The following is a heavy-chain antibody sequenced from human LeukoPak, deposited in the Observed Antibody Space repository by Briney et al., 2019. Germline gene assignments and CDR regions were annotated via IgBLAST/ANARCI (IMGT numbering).Heavy chain of an antibody. V-gene: IGHV4-61*03. D-gene: IGHD3-10*01. CDR2: IYYSGSN. CDR1: GGSVISGYYY. J-gene: IGHJ4*02. CDR3: ATYYYGSGSAKYYFDY. Sequence: SETLSLTCTVSGGSVISGYYYWSWIRQPPGKGLEWIGYIYYSGSNNYNPSLKSRVTISVDTSKNHFSLKLNSVTTADTAVYYCATYYYGSGSAKYYFDYWGQGTLVTVSS.